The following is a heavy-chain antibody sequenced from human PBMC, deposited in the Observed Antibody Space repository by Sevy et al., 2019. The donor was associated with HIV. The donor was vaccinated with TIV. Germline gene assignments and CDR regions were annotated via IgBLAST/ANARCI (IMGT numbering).Heavy chain of an antibody. CDR3: ARSGYDYPLGYYYYYGMDV. J-gene: IGHJ6*02. V-gene: IGHV4-34*01. D-gene: IGHD5-12*01. CDR2: INHSGST. Sequence: SETLSLTCAVYGGSFSGYYWSWIRQPPGKGLEWIGEINHSGSTNYNPSLKSQVTISVDTSKNQFSLKLSSVTAVDTAVYYCARSGYDYPLGYYYYYGMDVWGQGTTVTVSS. CDR1: GGSFSGYY.